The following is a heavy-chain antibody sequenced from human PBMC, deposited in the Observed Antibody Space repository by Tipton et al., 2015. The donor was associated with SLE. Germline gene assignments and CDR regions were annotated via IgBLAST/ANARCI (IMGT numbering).Heavy chain of an antibody. Sequence: QLVQSGGGVVQPGRSLRLSCAASGFTFSSYAMHWVRQAPGKGLEWVAVISYDGSNKYYADSVKGRFTISRDNSKNTLYLQMNSLRAEDTAVYYCARGQGSGIFYYYYGMDVWGQGTTVTVSS. J-gene: IGHJ6*02. D-gene: IGHD2-15*01. V-gene: IGHV3-30*04. CDR2: ISYDGSNK. CDR1: GFTFSSYA. CDR3: ARGQGSGIFYYYYGMDV.